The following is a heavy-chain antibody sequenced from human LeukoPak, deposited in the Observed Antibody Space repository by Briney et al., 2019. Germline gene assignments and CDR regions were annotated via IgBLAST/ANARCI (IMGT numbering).Heavy chain of an antibody. J-gene: IGHJ4*02. D-gene: IGHD2-15*01. CDR2: IYHSGST. CDR1: GYSISSGYY. Sequence: PSETLSLTCAVSGYSISSGYYWGWIRQPPGKRLEWIGSIYHSGSTYYNPSHKSRVTISVDTSKNQFSLKLSSVTAADTAVYYCASLRYCSGGSCQHFDYWGQGTLVTVSS. CDR3: ASLRYCSGGSCQHFDY. V-gene: IGHV4-38-2*01.